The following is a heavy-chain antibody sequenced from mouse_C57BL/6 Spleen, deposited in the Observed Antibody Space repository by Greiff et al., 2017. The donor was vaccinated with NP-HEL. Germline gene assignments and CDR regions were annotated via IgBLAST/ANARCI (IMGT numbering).Heavy chain of an antibody. V-gene: IGHV14-3*01. Sequence: LVESVAELVRPGASVKLSCTASGFNIKNTYMHWVKQRPEQGLEWIGRIDPANGNTKYAPKFQGKATITADTSSNTAYLQLSSLTSEDTAIYYCASGGNWDDYAMDYWGQGTSVTVSS. CDR1: GFNIKNTY. J-gene: IGHJ4*01. CDR3: ASGGNWDDYAMDY. D-gene: IGHD4-1*02. CDR2: IDPANGNT.